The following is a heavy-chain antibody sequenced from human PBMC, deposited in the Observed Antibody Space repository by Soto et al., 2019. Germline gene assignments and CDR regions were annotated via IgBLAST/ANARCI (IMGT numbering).Heavy chain of an antibody. V-gene: IGHV1-18*01. CDR2: ISAYNGNT. Sequence: ASVKVSCKASGYTFTSYGISWVRQAPGQGLEWMGWISAYNGNTNYAQTLQGRVTMTTDTSTSSAYMELRSLRSDDTAVYYCARLHYDSSGYYYWTPSYFDYWGQGTLVTVSS. CDR3: ARLHYDSSGYYYWTPSYFDY. D-gene: IGHD3-22*01. J-gene: IGHJ4*02. CDR1: GYTFTSYG.